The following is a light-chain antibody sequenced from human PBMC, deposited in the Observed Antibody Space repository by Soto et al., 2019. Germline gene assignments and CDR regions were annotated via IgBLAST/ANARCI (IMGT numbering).Light chain of an antibody. CDR1: QSISSW. J-gene: IGKJ1*01. CDR3: QHYNSYSEA. CDR2: KAS. V-gene: IGKV1-5*03. Sequence: DIQRTQSPSTLSASVGDRVTITCRASQSISSWLAWYQQKPGKAPKLLIYKASTLKSGVPSRFSGSGSGTEFTLTISSLQPDDFATYYCQHYNSYSEAFGQGTRWIS.